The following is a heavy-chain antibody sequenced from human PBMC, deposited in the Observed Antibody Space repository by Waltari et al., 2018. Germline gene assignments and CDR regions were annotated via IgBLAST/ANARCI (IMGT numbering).Heavy chain of an antibody. V-gene: IGHV1-2*02. D-gene: IGHD2-2*01. J-gene: IGHJ3*02. CDR1: GYTFTGYY. CDR3: ATGIVVVPAANRGYAFDI. CDR2: INPNRGGT. Sequence: QVQLVQSGAEVKKPGASVKVSCKASGYTFTGYYMHWVRPAPGQGLEWMGWINPNRGGTIDAQNVQGRVTMTRDTSISTAYMELSRLRSDDTALYYCATGIVVVPAANRGYAFDIWGQGTMVTVSS.